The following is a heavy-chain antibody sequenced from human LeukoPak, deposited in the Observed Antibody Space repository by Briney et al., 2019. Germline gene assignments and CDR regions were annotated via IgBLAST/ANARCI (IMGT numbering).Heavy chain of an antibody. Sequence: QPGGSLRLSCAAPGFTFSSHWMHWVRQAPGKGLEWVAVISYDGSNKYYADSVKGRFTVFRDNSKNTLYLQMNSLRAEDTAVHFCARVIPLGELSLYPIDYWGQGTLVTVSS. CDR1: GFTFSSHW. J-gene: IGHJ4*02. CDR2: ISYDGSNK. CDR3: ARVIPLGELSLYPIDY. V-gene: IGHV3-30-3*01. D-gene: IGHD3-16*02.